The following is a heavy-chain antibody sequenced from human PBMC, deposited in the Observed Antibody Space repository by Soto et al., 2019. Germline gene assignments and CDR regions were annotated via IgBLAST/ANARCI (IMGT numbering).Heavy chain of an antibody. Sequence: PGESLKISWKGSGYSFTSYWIGWVRQVPGKGLELMGIIYPGDSDTRYSPSFQGHVTISADRSISTAYVEWRSLKASDTAMYYCARGGTYYYMDVWGKGTTVTVSS. CDR1: GYSFTSYW. CDR2: IYPGDSDT. D-gene: IGHD1-1*01. V-gene: IGHV5-51*01. CDR3: ARGGTYYYMDV. J-gene: IGHJ6*03.